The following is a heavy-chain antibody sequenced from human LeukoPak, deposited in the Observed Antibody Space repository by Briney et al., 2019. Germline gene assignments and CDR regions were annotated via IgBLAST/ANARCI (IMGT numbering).Heavy chain of an antibody. CDR1: GFTFSTYA. CDR3: AKDGLSGYNFDH. CDR2: VSNLAGTT. J-gene: IGHJ5*02. D-gene: IGHD5-24*01. V-gene: IGHV3-23*01. Sequence: GGSLRLSCAASGFTFSTYAMAWVRQAPGEGLEWVATVSNLAGTTNHADSVRGRFTVSRDNSNNILYLQMNSLRGEDTAVYYCAKDGLSGYNFDHWGQGTLVTVSS.